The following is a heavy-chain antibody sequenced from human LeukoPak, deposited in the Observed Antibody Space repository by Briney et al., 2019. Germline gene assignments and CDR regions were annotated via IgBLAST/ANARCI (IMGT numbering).Heavy chain of an antibody. V-gene: IGHV1-2*02. D-gene: IGHD2-8*01. CDR2: INPNSGGT. Sequence: ASVKVSCKAPGYTFTGYYMHWVRQAPGQGLEWMGWINPNSGGTNYAQKFQGRVTMTRDTSISTAYMELSRLRSDDTAVYYCARGCTNGVCYPDYYYGMDVWGQGTTVTVSS. J-gene: IGHJ6*02. CDR1: GYTFTGYY. CDR3: ARGCTNGVCYPDYYYGMDV.